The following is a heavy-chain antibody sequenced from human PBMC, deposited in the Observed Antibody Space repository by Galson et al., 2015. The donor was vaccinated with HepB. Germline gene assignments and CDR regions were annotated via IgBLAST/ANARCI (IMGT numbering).Heavy chain of an antibody. CDR2: IWCDGSNK. V-gene: IGHV3-33*01. D-gene: IGHD1-14*01. CDR1: GFTFTTYG. J-gene: IGHJ3*02. Sequence: LRLSCAASGFTFTTYGMDWVRQAPGKGLEWEAVIWCDGSNKHYADSVKGRFTISRDNSRNTLYLQMNSLRGEDTALFCCAGAPGMHHGFEIWGQGTIVTVSS. CDR3: AGAPGMHHGFEI.